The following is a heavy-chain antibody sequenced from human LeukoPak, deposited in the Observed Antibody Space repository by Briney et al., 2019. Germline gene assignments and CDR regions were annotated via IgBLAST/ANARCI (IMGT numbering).Heavy chain of an antibody. CDR1: GFTFSSYA. CDR3: ARDSGAYYYYGIDV. D-gene: IGHD3-10*01. CDR2: ISSNGGST. J-gene: IGHJ6*02. Sequence: GGSLRLSCAASGFTFSSYAMHWVRQAPGKGVEDVSAISSNGGSTYYANSVKGRFTISRDNSKNTLYLQMGSLRAEDMAMYYCARDSGAYYYYGIDVWGQGTTVTVSS. V-gene: IGHV3-64*01.